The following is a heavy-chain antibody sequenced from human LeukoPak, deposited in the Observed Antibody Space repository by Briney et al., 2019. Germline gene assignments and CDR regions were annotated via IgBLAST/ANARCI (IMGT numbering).Heavy chain of an antibody. V-gene: IGHV4-4*07. CDR1: GGSISSYY. D-gene: IGHD3-22*01. CDR3: ARDRGDYYDSSGYYYSWFDP. J-gene: IGHJ5*02. CDR2: IYTSGST. Sequence: SETLSLTCTVSGGSISSYYWSWIRQPAGKGLEWIGRIYTSGSTNYNPSLKGRVTMSVDTSKNQFSLKLSSVTAADTAVYYCARDRGDYYDSSGYYYSWFDPWGQGTLVTVSS.